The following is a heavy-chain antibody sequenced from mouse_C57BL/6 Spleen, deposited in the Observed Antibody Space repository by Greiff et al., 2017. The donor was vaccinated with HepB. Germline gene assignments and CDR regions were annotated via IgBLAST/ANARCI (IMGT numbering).Heavy chain of an antibody. J-gene: IGHJ1*03. CDR1: GFNIKNTY. V-gene: IGHV14-3*01. Sequence: EVQLQQSVAELVRPGASVKLSCTASGFNIKNTYMHWVKQRPEQGLEWIGRIDPANGNTKYDPKFQGKATITADTSSNTAYLQLSSLTSEDPAIYYCARDPPAMGTTTDWYFDVWGTGNTVTVAS. D-gene: IGHD2-14*01. CDR3: ARDPPAMGTTTDWYFDV. CDR2: IDPANGNT.